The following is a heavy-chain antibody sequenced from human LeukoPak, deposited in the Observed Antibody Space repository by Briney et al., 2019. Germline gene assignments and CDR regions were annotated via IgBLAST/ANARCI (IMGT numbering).Heavy chain of an antibody. J-gene: IGHJ4*02. CDR1: GGSFTGYY. V-gene: IGHV4-34*01. CDR3: ARERLTPYYFDY. Sequence: SETLSLTCAVSGGSFTGYYWSWIRQPPGKGLEWIGEINHSGSTNYNPSLKSRVIISVDTSKNQFSLKLSSVTAADTAVYYCARERLTPYYFDYWGQGTLVTVSS. CDR2: INHSGST. D-gene: IGHD3-16*01.